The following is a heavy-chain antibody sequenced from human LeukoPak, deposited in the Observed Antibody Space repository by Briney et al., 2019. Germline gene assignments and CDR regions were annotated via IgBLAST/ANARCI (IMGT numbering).Heavy chain of an antibody. J-gene: IGHJ6*03. CDR2: ISAYNGNT. V-gene: IGHV1-18*01. CDR3: AREVRDGYNDYYYYYYMDV. Sequence: GASVKVSCKASGYTFTSYGISWVRQAPGQGLEWMGWISAYNGNTNYAQKLQGRVTMTTDTSTSTAYMELRSLRSDDTAVYYCAREVRDGYNDYYYYYYMDVWGKGTTVTISS. CDR1: GYTFTSYG. D-gene: IGHD5-24*01.